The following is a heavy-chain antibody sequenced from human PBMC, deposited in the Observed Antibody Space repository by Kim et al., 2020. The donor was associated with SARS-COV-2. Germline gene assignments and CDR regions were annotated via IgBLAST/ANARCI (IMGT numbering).Heavy chain of an antibody. CDR3: ARDGSYYYDSRRPIDY. D-gene: IGHD3-22*01. Sequence: RKSRVTISVDTSQNQFSLKLCSVTAADTAVYYCARDGSYYYDSRRPIDYWGQGTLVTVSS. J-gene: IGHJ4*02. V-gene: IGHV4-34*01.